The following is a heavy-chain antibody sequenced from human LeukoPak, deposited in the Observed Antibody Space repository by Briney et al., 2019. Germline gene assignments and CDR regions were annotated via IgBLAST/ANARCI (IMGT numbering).Heavy chain of an antibody. CDR2: IKEDGSEN. J-gene: IGHJ4*02. CDR1: GFTIYWDW. V-gene: IGHV3-7*01. CDR3: ARQRYSDY. D-gene: IGHD1-1*01. Sequence: GTLRLSSSGSGFTIYWDWRARVPPGPGKGLEWVANIKEDGSENSYVESVKGRFTISRDNAKNSLYLQLNSLRAEDTAVYFCARQRYSDYWGQGTLVTASS.